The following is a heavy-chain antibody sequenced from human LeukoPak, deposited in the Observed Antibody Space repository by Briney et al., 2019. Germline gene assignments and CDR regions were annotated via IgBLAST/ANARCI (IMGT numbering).Heavy chain of an antibody. D-gene: IGHD3-9*01. V-gene: IGHV1-8*01. CDR2: MNPNSGNT. Sequence: ASVKVSCTASGYTFTSYDINWVRQATGQGREWMGWMNPNSGNTGYAQKFQGRVTMTRNTSISTAYMELSSLRSEDMAVYYCARGLYDILTGYADYWGQGTLVTVSS. J-gene: IGHJ4*02. CDR3: ARGLYDILTGYADY. CDR1: GYTFTSYD.